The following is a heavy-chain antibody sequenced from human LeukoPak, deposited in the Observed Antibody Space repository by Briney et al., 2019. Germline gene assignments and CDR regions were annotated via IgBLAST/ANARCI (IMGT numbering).Heavy chain of an antibody. CDR3: ASDAPGLLGY. D-gene: IGHD2-15*01. CDR1: GYSISSGYY. CDR2: IYHSGST. J-gene: IGHJ4*02. V-gene: IGHV4-38-2*02. Sequence: PSETLSLTCTVSGYSISSGYYWGWIRQPPGKGLEWIGSIYHSGSTYYNPSLKSRVTISVDTSKNQFSLKLSSVTAADTAVYYCASDAPGLLGYWGQGILVTVSS.